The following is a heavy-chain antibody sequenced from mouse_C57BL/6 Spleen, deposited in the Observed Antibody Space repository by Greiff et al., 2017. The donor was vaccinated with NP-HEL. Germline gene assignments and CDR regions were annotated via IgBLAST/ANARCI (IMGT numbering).Heavy chain of an antibody. CDR3: AREPLGYFDV. J-gene: IGHJ1*03. CDR1: GYSITSGYY. CDR2: ISYDGSN. Sequence: VQLKQSGPGLVKPSQSLSLTCSVTGYSITSGYYWNWIRQFPGNKLEWMGYISYDGSNNYNPSLKNRISITRDTSKNQFFLKLNSVTTEDTATYYCAREPLGYFDVWGTGTTVTVSS. V-gene: IGHV3-6*01.